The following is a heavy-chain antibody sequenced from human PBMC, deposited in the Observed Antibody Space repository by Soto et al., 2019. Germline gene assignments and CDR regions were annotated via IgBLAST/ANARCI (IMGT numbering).Heavy chain of an antibody. Sequence: GGSLRLSCAASGFTLSNYGMHWVRQAPGKGLEWVTVISYDGSNTYYADSVKGRFTISRDNSKNRLYLQMNSLRAEDTALYYCVKPYYDSSGYDYYGMDAWGQGTTVTVSS. D-gene: IGHD3-22*01. V-gene: IGHV3-30*18. CDR1: GFTLSNYG. CDR2: ISYDGSNT. CDR3: VKPYYDSSGYDYYGMDA. J-gene: IGHJ6*02.